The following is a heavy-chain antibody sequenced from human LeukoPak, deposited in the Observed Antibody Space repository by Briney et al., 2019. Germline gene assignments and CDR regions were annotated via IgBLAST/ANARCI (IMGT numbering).Heavy chain of an antibody. CDR2: IIPIFGTA. CDR1: GGTFSSYA. D-gene: IGHD3-10*01. V-gene: IGHV1-69*13. J-gene: IGHJ3*02. CDR3: ARDNYGPAGGDAFDI. Sequence: SVKVSCKASGGTFSSYAISWVRQAPGQGLEWMGGIIPIFGTANYAQKFQGRVTITADGSTSTAYMELSSLISEKTAVYYCARDNYGPAGGDAFDIWGQGTMVTVSS.